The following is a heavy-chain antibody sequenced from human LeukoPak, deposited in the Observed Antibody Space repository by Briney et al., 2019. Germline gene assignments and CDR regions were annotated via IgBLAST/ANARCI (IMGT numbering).Heavy chain of an antibody. D-gene: IGHD2-15*01. V-gene: IGHV3-48*04. CDR2: ISSSSSTI. J-gene: IGHJ4*02. CDR3: ARSVVVVAATFPEYYFDY. CDR1: GFTFSSYS. Sequence: GGSLRLSCAASGFTFSSYSMNWVRQAPGKGLEWVSYISSSSSTIYYADSVKGRFTISRDNAENTLYLQMNSLRAEDTAVYYCARSVVVVAATFPEYYFDYWGQGTLVTVSS.